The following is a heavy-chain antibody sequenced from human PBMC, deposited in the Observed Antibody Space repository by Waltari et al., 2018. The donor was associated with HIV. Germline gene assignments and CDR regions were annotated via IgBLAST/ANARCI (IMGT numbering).Heavy chain of an antibody. Sequence: QLQLQESGPGLVKPSETLSLTCAVSGGSVSSSSYFWGWIRQPPGKGLGWVGRNYYTCRAYYTPSLKSRVSISVDTSKNQFSLKVTSVTAADTAVYYCARHALRVGAAYWNFDLWGRGTLVTVSS. CDR1: GGSVSSSSYF. J-gene: IGHJ2*01. D-gene: IGHD1-26*01. CDR3: ARHALRVGAAYWNFDL. V-gene: IGHV4-39*01. CDR2: NYYTCRA.